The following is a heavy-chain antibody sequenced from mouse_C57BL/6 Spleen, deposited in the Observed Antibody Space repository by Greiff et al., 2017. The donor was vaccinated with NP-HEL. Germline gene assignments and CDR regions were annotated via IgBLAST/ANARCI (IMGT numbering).Heavy chain of an antibody. Sequence: QVQLKQSGAELVRPGASVTLSCKASGYTFTDYEMHWVKQTPVHGLEWIGAIDPETGGTAYNQKFKGKAILTADKSSSTAYMELRSLTSEDSAVYYCTRHYGNYFFDYWGQGTTLTVSS. CDR3: TRHYGNYFFDY. CDR2: IDPETGGT. CDR1: GYTFTDYE. D-gene: IGHD2-1*01. J-gene: IGHJ2*01. V-gene: IGHV1-15*01.